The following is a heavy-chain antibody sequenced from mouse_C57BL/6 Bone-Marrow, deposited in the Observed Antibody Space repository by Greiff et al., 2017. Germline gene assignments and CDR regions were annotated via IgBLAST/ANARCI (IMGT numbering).Heavy chain of an antibody. J-gene: IGHJ2*01. CDR3: ARWLGGFDY. D-gene: IGHD3-3*01. V-gene: IGHV1-69*01. CDR2: IDPSDSYT. CDR1: GYTFTSYW. Sequence: VKLMESGAELVMPGASVKLSCKASGYTFTSYWMHWVKQRPGQGLEWIGEIDPSDSYTNYNQKFKGKSTLTVDKSSSTAYMQLSSLTSEDSAVYYCARWLGGFDYWGQGTTLTVSS.